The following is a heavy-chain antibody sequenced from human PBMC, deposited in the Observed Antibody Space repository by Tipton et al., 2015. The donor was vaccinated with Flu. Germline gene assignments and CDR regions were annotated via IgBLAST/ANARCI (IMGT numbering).Heavy chain of an antibody. J-gene: IGHJ4*02. D-gene: IGHD3-10*01. CDR1: GGSTSSFY. V-gene: IGHV4-4*07. CDR3: ARGSGSGTYVIFYF. CDR2: VYASGST. Sequence: TLSLTCTVSGGSTSSFYWSWIRQPAGKGLEWIGRVYASGSTKYNPSPKSRVTMSVDTSKNEFSLKLSSVTAADTAVYYCARGSGSGTYVIFYFWGQGTLVTVSS.